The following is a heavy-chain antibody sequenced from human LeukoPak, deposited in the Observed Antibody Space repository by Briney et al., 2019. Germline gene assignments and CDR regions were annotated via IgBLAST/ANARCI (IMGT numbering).Heavy chain of an antibody. V-gene: IGHV3-11*04. CDR2: ISSGGRGI. J-gene: IGHJ4*02. Sequence: PGGSLRLSCAASGFSFSDDYMNWIRQAPGKGLEWVSSISSGGRGIYYADSVKGRFTISKDNAKNTLYLQMNSLRAEDTAVYYCARDNWIEAHYFDYWGQGTLVTVSS. D-gene: IGHD1-20*01. CDR3: ARDNWIEAHYFDY. CDR1: GFSFSDDY.